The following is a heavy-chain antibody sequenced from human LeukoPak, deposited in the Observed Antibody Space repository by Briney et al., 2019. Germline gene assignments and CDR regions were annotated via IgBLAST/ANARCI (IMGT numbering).Heavy chain of an antibody. CDR1: GFSFDDYA. Sequence: GGSLRLSCAASGFSFDDYAMHWLRQAPGKGLQWVSGISWNSGSEGYADSVKGRFTISRDNAKNSLYLQMNSLRAEDTAVYYCATFRFLGTWGQGTMVTVSP. CDR2: ISWNSGSE. D-gene: IGHD3-3*01. J-gene: IGHJ3*01. CDR3: ATFRFLGT. V-gene: IGHV3-9*01.